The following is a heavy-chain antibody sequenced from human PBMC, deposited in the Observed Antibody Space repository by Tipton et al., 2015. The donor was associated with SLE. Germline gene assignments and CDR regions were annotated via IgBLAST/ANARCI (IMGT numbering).Heavy chain of an antibody. CDR2: INPNSGGT. Sequence: QSGAEVKKPGASVKVSCKASGYTFTGYYMHWVRQAPGQGLEWMGRINPNSGGTIYAQKFQGRVTMTRDTSISTAYMELSRLRSDDTAVYYRARDWGGAGSGSPIRGAPGFWGQGTLVTVSS. J-gene: IGHJ4*02. V-gene: IGHV1-2*06. D-gene: IGHD3-10*01. CDR3: ARDWGGAGSGSPIRGAPGF. CDR1: GYTFTGYY.